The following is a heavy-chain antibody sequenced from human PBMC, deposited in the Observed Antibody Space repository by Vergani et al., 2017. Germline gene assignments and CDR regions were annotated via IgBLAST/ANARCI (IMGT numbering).Heavy chain of an antibody. CDR3: ARHSTVEWLVKLGWIDP. V-gene: IGHV4-39*01. CDR1: GASISSSNYY. CDR2: IYYSGIT. Sequence: QLQLQESGPGLVKPSATLSLTCSVSGASISSSNYYWGWLRQPPGKGLECIASIYYSGITYYNPSLKSRVTISVATSKNQFSLKLSSVTAADTAVYFCARHSTVEWLVKLGWIDPWGQGILVTVSS. D-gene: IGHD6-19*01. J-gene: IGHJ5*02.